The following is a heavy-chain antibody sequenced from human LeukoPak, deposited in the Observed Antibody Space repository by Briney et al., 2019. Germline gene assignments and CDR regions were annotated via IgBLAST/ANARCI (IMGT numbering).Heavy chain of an antibody. CDR3: AREGVRGVADVY. CDR2: IYYSGST. Sequence: SQTLSLTGTVSGGSISSGDYYWSWIRQPLGKGLEWIGYIYYSGSTYYNPSLKSRVTISVDTSKNQFSLKLSSVTAADTAVYYCAREGVRGVADVYWGQGTLVTVSS. J-gene: IGHJ4*02. D-gene: IGHD3-10*01. V-gene: IGHV4-30-4*01. CDR1: GGSISSGDYY.